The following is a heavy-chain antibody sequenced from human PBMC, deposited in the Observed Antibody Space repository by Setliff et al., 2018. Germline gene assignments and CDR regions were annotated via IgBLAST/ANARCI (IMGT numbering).Heavy chain of an antibody. V-gene: IGHV3-48*04. CDR1: GFTFSSYS. CDR3: ALFGDRNTFPV. D-gene: IGHD3-16*01. CDR2: ISSSSSTI. J-gene: IGHJ3*01. Sequence: GGSLRLSCAASGFTFSSYSMNWVRQAPGKGLEWVSYISSSSSTIYYADSVKGRFTISRDNAKNSLYLQMNSLRAEDTALYYCALFGDRNTFPVWGQGTMVTVSS.